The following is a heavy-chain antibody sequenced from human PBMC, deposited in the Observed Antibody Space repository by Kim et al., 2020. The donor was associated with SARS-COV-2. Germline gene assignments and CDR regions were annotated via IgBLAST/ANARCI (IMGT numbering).Heavy chain of an antibody. CDR1: GFIFSSYA. D-gene: IGHD3-22*01. V-gene: IGHV3-23*03. J-gene: IGHJ3*02. CDR2: IYSGGSST. Sequence: GGSLRLSCAASGFIFSSYAMSWVRQAPGKGLEWVSVIYSGGSSTYYADSVKGRFTISRDNSKNTLYLQMNSLRAEDTAVYYCAKGRGSSGFDAFDIWGQGTMVTVSS. CDR3: AKGRGSSGFDAFDI.